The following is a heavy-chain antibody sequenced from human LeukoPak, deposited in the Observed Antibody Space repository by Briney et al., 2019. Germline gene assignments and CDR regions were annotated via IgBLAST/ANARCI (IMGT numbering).Heavy chain of an antibody. CDR2: ISAYNGNT. D-gene: IGHD1-26*01. V-gene: IGHV1-18*01. Sequence: RASVKVSCKASGYTFTGHAMHWVRQAPGQRLEWMGWISAYNGNTNYAQKLQGRVTMTTDTSTSTAYMELRSLRSDDTAVYYCARATSGSYSEYFQHWGQGTLVTVSS. CDR3: ARATSGSYSEYFQH. J-gene: IGHJ1*01. CDR1: GYTFTGHA.